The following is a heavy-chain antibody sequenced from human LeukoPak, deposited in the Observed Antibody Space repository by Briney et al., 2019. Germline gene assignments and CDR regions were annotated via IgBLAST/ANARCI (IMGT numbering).Heavy chain of an antibody. CDR2: INHSGST. V-gene: IGHV4-38-2*02. CDR3: ARGPPLRGDFDY. Sequence: SETLSLTCTVSGYSISSGYYWGWIRQPPGKGLEWIGSINHSGSTYYNPSLKSRVTISVDTSKNQFSLKLSSVTAADTAVYYCARGPPLRGDFDYWGQGTLVTVSS. J-gene: IGHJ4*02. CDR1: GYSISSGYY.